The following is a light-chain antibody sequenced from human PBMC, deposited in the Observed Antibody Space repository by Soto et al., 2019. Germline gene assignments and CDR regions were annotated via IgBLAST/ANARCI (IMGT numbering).Light chain of an antibody. CDR2: AAS. Sequence: MTQSPSSLAASVGDRVTITCRASQSISDNVNWYQFQPGKAPKLLIYAASNLQTGVPSRFSGSGSGTDFALTISGLQPEDAASYYCQQSYGPPYTLGLWTKLEIK. CDR3: QQSYGPPYT. V-gene: IGKV1-39*01. CDR1: QSISDN. J-gene: IGKJ2*01.